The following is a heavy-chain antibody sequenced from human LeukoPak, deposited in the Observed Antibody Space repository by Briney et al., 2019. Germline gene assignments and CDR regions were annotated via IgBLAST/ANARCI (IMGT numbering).Heavy chain of an antibody. J-gene: IGHJ4*02. CDR1: GYSISSGYY. Sequence: KTSETLSLTCTVSGYSISSGYYWGWIRQPPGKGLECIGSIYHSGSTYYNPSLRGRVTISVDTSKNQFSLKLSSVTAADTAVYYCARDYYDSSDYYYNHYYFDYWGQGTLVTVSS. D-gene: IGHD3-22*01. CDR3: ARDYYDSSDYYYNHYYFDY. CDR2: IYHSGST. V-gene: IGHV4-38-2*02.